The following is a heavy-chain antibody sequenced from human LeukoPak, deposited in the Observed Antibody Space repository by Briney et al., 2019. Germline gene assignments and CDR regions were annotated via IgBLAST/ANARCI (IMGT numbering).Heavy chain of an antibody. V-gene: IGHV3-7*01. CDR3: VSLGYSSSSVRY. CDR2: IKQDGSEK. CDR1: GFTFSSYW. D-gene: IGHD6-6*01. Sequence: GGSLRLSCAASGFTFSSYWMSWVRQAPGKGLEWVANIKQDGSEKYYVDSVKGRFTISRDNAKNSLYLQMNSLRAEDTAVYFCVSLGYSSSSVRYWGQETLVTVSS. J-gene: IGHJ4*02.